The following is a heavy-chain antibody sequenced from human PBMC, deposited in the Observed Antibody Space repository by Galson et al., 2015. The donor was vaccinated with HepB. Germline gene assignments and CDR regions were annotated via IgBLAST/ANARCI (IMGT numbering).Heavy chain of an antibody. D-gene: IGHD5-24*01. CDR1: GFTFEDYA. CDR2: ISWDRSST. CDR3: AEDIRGDVSSAGGPYFHY. Sequence: SLRLSCAASGFTFEDYAMHWVRQAPGKGLEWVSLISWDRSSTYYADSVKGRFAISRDNRKNSLYLQMNSLRAEDTGLYYCAEDIRGDVSSAGGPYFHYWGQGTLVTVSS. V-gene: IGHV3-43D*04. J-gene: IGHJ4*02.